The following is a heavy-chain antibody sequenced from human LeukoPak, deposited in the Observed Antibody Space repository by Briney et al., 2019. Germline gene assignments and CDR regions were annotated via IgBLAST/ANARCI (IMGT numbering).Heavy chain of an antibody. D-gene: IGHD2-2*01. J-gene: IGHJ3*02. V-gene: IGHV1-2*02. Sequence: ASVKVSCKASGYTFTTYAMNWVRQAPGQGLEWMGWMNPNTGATNYAQSFQGRVKMTRDTSIETAYIELSRLTPVDTAVYFCASGVYSSNAYGDAFDIWGQGTRVVV. CDR3: ASGVYSSNAYGDAFDI. CDR1: GYTFTTYA. CDR2: MNPNTGAT.